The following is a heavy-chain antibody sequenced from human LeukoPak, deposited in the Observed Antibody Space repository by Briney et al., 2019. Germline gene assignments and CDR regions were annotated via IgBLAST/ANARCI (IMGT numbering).Heavy chain of an antibody. V-gene: IGHV3-9*01. J-gene: IGHJ3*02. CDR3: AREMYAGWYFAFDI. CDR1: GFTFDDYA. CDR2: ISWNSGSI. D-gene: IGHD6-19*01. Sequence: GRSLRLSCAASGFTFDDYAMHWVRQAPGKGLEWVSGISWNSGSIGYADSLKGRFTISRDNAKNSLFLQMSSLRAEDTAVYYCAREMYAGWYFAFDIWGQGTMVTVSS.